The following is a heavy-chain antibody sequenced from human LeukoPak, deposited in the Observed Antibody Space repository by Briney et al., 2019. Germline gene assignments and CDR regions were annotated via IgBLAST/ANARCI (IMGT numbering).Heavy chain of an antibody. V-gene: IGHV3-21*01. Sequence: GGSLRLSCAASGFTFSSYSMNWVRQAPGQGLEWVSSISSSSSYIYYADSVKCRFTVSRDNTKNSLSLQMNSLRAEDTAVYYCARGWLSFDCWGQGTLVTVSS. CDR1: GFTFSSYS. CDR3: ARGWLSFDC. J-gene: IGHJ4*02. D-gene: IGHD6-19*01. CDR2: ISSSSSYI.